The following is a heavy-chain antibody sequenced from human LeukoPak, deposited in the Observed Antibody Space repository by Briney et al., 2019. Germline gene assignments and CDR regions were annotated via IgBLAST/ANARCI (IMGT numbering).Heavy chain of an antibody. J-gene: IGHJ4*02. CDR2: IIPIFGTA. D-gene: IGHD6-13*01. Sequence: ASVKVSCKASGGTFSSYAISWVRQAPGQGLEWMGGIIPIFGTANYAQKFQGRVTITADGSTSTAYMELSSLRSEDTAVYYCATAGVIAAAGKDYFDYWGQGTLVTVSS. CDR3: ATAGVIAAAGKDYFDY. V-gene: IGHV1-69*13. CDR1: GGTFSSYA.